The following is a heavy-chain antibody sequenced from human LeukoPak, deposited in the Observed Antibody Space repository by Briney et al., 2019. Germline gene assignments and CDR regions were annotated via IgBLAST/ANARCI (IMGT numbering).Heavy chain of an antibody. D-gene: IGHD3-16*01. CDR1: GGSISSYY. V-gene: IGHV4-59*01. Sequence: SETLSLTCTVSGGSISSYYWSWIRQPPGKGLEWIGYIYYSGSTNYNPSLKSRVTISVDTSKNQFSLKLSSVTAADTAVYYCVRGDYFFDYWGRGTLVTVSS. CDR3: VRGDYFFDY. CDR2: IYYSGST. J-gene: IGHJ4*02.